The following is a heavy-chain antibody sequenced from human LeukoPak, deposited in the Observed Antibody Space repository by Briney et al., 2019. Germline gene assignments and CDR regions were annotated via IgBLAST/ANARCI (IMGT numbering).Heavy chain of an antibody. D-gene: IGHD1-26*01. CDR3: ARERETYWYFDL. CDR1: GGSISSYY. CDR2: IYYRGTN. J-gene: IGHJ2*01. V-gene: IGHV4-59*01. Sequence: SETLSLTCTVSGGSISSYYWSWIRQPPGKGLEWIGYIYYRGTNNYNPSLKSRVSMSLDTSKNQFSLRLSSVTAADTAVYYCARERETYWYFDLWGRGTLVTVSS.